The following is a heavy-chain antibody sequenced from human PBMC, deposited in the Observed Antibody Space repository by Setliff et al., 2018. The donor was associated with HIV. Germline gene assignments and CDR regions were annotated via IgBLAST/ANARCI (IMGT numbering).Heavy chain of an antibody. CDR2: IFSSERT. D-gene: IGHD3-16*02. CDR1: GGSMSNHY. CDR3: ARYRRPPYYLDY. Sequence: SETLSLTCTVSGGSMSNHYWSWIRQPAGKGLELIGRIFSSERTNYNPSLKSRVTLSVDTSKDQFSLKLTSVTAADTAVYYCARYRRPPYYLDYWGQGTLVTVSS. V-gene: IGHV4-4*07. J-gene: IGHJ4*02.